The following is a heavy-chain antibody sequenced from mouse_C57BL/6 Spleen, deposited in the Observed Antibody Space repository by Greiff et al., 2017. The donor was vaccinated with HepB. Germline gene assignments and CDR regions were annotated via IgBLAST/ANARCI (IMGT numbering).Heavy chain of an antibody. CDR3: TRDSSSYWYFDV. D-gene: IGHD1-3*01. Sequence: EVQLVESGEGLVKPGGSLKLSCAASGFTFSSYAMSWVRQTPEKRLEWVAYISSGGDYIYYADTVKGRFTISRDNARNTLYLQMSCLKSEDTAMYYGTRDSSSYWYFDVWGTGTTVTVSS. V-gene: IGHV5-9-1*02. CDR1: GFTFSSYA. CDR2: ISSGGDYI. J-gene: IGHJ1*03.